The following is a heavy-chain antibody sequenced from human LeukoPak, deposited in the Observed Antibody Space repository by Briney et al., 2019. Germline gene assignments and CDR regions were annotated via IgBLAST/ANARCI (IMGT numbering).Heavy chain of an antibody. V-gene: IGHV3-30*03. CDR3: ARVTLYGESALDY. D-gene: IGHD4-17*01. CDR2: IAYDGSNK. J-gene: IGHJ4*02. Sequence: GGSLRLSCEASGFSFRTSGMHWVRQAPGKGLEWVAVIAYDGSNKYYGDSVKGRFTISRDNSKNSLYLQMNSLRAEDTALYYCARVTLYGESALDYWGQGTLVTVSS. CDR1: GFSFRTSG.